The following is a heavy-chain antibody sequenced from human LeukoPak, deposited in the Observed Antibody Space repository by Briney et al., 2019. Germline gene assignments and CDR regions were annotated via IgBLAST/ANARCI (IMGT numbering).Heavy chain of an antibody. CDR3: ARVAMVRGVITPYYFDY. CDR2: IYYSGST. Sequence: SETLSLTCTVSGGSISSGGYYWSWIRQHPGKGLEWIGYIYYSGSTYYNPSLKSRVTISVDTSKNQFSLKLSSVTAADTAVYYCARVAMVRGVITPYYFDYWGQGTLVTVSS. D-gene: IGHD3-10*01. CDR1: GGSISSGGYY. J-gene: IGHJ4*02. V-gene: IGHV4-31*03.